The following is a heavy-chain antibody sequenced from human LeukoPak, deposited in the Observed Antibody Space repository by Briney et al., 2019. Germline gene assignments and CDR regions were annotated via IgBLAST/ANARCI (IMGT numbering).Heavy chain of an antibody. CDR2: ISGDGGST. CDR1: GLMFDDYA. D-gene: IGHD5-18*01. CDR3: AKSRYSYGYNYYYAMDV. J-gene: IGHJ6*02. Sequence: GGALRLSCAASGLMFDDYAMNWVRQAPGKGLEWVSHISGDGGSTYYADSVKGRFTISRDNSKNSLYLQMNSLRTEDTALYYCAKSRYSYGYNYYYAMDVWGQGTTVTVSS. V-gene: IGHV3-43*02.